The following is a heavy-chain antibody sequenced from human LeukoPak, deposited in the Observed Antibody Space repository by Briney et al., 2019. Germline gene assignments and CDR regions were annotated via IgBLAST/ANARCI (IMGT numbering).Heavy chain of an antibody. CDR3: AREPSGSYEALFDY. Sequence: GRSLRLSCAASGFTFSSYAMHWVRQAPGKGLEWVAVISYDGSNKYYADSVKGRFTISRDNSKNPLYLQMNSLRAEDTAVYYCAREPSGSYEALFDYWGQGTLVTVSS. V-gene: IGHV3-30-3*01. CDR1: GFTFSSYA. D-gene: IGHD1-26*01. J-gene: IGHJ4*02. CDR2: ISYDGSNK.